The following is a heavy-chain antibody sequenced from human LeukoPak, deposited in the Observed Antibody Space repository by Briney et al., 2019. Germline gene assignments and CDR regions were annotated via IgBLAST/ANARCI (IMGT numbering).Heavy chain of an antibody. CDR2: ISSSGSSI. D-gene: IGHD6-25*01. J-gene: IGHJ6*03. V-gene: IGHV3-11*04. Sequence: PGGSLRLSCAVSGFTFSDYYMSWIRQAPGKGLEWVSYISSSGSSIYYADSVKGRFTISRDNAKNSLYLQMNSLRAEDTAVYYCATSGPAATFYYYYYMDVWGKGTTVTVSS. CDR3: ATSGPAATFYYYYYMDV. CDR1: GFTFSDYY.